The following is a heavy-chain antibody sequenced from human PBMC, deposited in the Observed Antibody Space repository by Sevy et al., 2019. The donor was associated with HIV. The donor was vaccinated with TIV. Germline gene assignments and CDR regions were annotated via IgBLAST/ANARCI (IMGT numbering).Heavy chain of an antibody. D-gene: IGHD2-8*01. J-gene: IGHJ4*02. CDR2: FSFGCGKI. V-gene: IGHV3-23*01. Sequence: GGSLRLSCAASGLTFSKYSMSWIRQTPGKGLEWVSTFSFGCGKINYADSVKGRFTISRDDSRNTFYLQMNSLRAEDMAIYYCAREGCTKPHDYWGQGTVVTVSS. CDR1: GLTFSKYS. CDR3: AREGCTKPHDY.